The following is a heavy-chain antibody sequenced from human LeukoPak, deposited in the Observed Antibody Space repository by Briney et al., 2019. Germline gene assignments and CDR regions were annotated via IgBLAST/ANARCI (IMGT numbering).Heavy chain of an antibody. CDR1: GGSISSSSYY. CDR2: IYYSGST. V-gene: IGHV4-39*07. J-gene: IGHJ4*02. CDR3: ARDKGTYYDILTGYSPRGYFDY. Sequence: PSETLSHTCTVSGGSISSSSYYWGWIRQPPGKGLEWIGSIYYSGSTYYNPSLKSRVTISVDTSKNQFSLKLSSVTAADTAVYYCARDKGTYYDILTGYSPRGYFDYWGQGTLVTVSS. D-gene: IGHD3-9*01.